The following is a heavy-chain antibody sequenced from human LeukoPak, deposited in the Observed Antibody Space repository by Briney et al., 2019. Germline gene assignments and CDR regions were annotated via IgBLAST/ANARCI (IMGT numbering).Heavy chain of an antibody. J-gene: IGHJ4*02. Sequence: ASVKVSCKASGYTFTSYGISWVRQAPGQGLEWMGWISAYNGNTNYAQKLQGRVTMTTDTSTSTAYMELSSLRSEDTAVYYCARDSGTHYYDSSGYYAVPLFDYWGQGTLVTVSS. CDR1: GYTFTSYG. D-gene: IGHD3-22*01. V-gene: IGHV1-18*01. CDR3: ARDSGTHYYDSSGYYAVPLFDY. CDR2: ISAYNGNT.